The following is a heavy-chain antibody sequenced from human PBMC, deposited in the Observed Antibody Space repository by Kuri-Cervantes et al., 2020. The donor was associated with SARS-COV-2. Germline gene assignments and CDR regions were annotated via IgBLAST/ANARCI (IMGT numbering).Heavy chain of an antibody. V-gene: IGHV4-39*07. CDR3: ARVGSQWLVRHNWFDP. J-gene: IGHJ5*02. CDR1: GGSISSSSYY. Sequence: SETLSLTCTVSGGSISSSSYYWGWIRQPPGKGLEWIGSIYYSGSTNYNPSLKSRVTISVDTSKNQFSLKLSSVTTADTAVYYCARVGSQWLVRHNWFDPWGQGTLVTVSS. D-gene: IGHD6-19*01. CDR2: IYYSGST.